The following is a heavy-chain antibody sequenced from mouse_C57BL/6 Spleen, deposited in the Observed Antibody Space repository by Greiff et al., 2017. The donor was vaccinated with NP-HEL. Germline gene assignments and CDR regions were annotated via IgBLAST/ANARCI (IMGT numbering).Heavy chain of an antibody. CDR2: INYDGSST. Sequence: EVKLVESEGGLVQPGSSMKLSCTASGFTFSDYYMAWVRQVPEKGLEWVANINYDGSSTYYLDSLKSRFIISRDNAKNILYLQMSSLKSEDTATYYCAREGYGSDAMDYWGQGTSVTVSS. V-gene: IGHV5-16*01. J-gene: IGHJ4*01. D-gene: IGHD1-1*01. CDR3: AREGYGSDAMDY. CDR1: GFTFSDYY.